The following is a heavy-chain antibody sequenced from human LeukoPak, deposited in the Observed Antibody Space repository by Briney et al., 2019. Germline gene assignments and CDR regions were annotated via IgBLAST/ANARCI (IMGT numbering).Heavy chain of an antibody. D-gene: IGHD3-10*01. V-gene: IGHV3-21*01. CDR2: ISGSSYYI. CDR1: GFTSSTYS. CDR3: VKDRTGTYTLDY. J-gene: IGHJ4*02. Sequence: GGSLRLSCIASGFTSSTYSMNWVRQAPGKGLEWVSSISGSSYYIYYADSVKGRFTISRDNAKNSLFLQMNSLRAEDTAVYYCVKDRTGTYTLDYWGQGTLVTVSS.